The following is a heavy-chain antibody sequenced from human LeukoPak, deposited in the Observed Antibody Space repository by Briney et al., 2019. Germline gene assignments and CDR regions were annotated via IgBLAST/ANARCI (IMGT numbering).Heavy chain of an antibody. J-gene: IGHJ3*02. CDR1: HYSISSGYY. CDR3: ASPQPREVRGPNQNDAFDI. CDR2: ISHSGNT. D-gene: IGHD3-10*01. Sequence: SETLSLTCTVSHYSISSGYYCGWIRQPPGKGLEWIGSISHSGNTYHNPSLKSRVTISVDTSKNQFSLKLSSVTAADTAVYYCASPQPREVRGPNQNDAFDIWGQGTMVTVSS. V-gene: IGHV4-38-2*02.